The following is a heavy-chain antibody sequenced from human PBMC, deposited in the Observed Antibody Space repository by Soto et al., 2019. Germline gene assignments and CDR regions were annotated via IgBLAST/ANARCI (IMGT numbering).Heavy chain of an antibody. CDR3: ARTGRSGSYSAGADYYYYYYMDV. D-gene: IGHD3-10*01. CDR2: IYYSGST. V-gene: IGHV4-31*03. CDR1: GGSISSGGYY. J-gene: IGHJ6*03. Sequence: QVQLQESGPGLVKPSQTLSLTCTVSGGSISSGGYYWSWIRQHPGKGLEWIGYIYYSGSTYYNPSLKSRVTISVDTSKNQFSLKLSSVTAADTAVYYCARTGRSGSYSAGADYYYYYYMDVWGKGTTVTVSS.